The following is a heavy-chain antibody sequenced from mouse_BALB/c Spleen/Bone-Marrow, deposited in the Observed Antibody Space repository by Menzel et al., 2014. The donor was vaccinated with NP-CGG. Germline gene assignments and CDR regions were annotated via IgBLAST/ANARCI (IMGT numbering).Heavy chain of an antibody. CDR1: GYTFTEYT. CDR3: ARRIPYGYAMDY. V-gene: IGHV1-22*01. Sequence: EVQLQQSGPELVKPGASVKISCKTSGYTFTEYTMHWVKQSHGKSREWIGTINPNNGGTSYNQKFKGKATLTVDKSSSTAYMELRSLTSEGSAVYYCARRIPYGYAMDYWGQGTSVTVSS. J-gene: IGHJ4*01. CDR2: INPNNGGT. D-gene: IGHD2-2*01.